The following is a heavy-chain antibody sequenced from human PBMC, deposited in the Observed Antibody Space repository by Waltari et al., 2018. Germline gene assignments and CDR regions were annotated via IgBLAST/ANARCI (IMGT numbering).Heavy chain of an antibody. CDR3: ARDRDYSSGAPPAF. J-gene: IGHJ4*02. CDR1: GYTFDTYG. D-gene: IGHD2-15*01. V-gene: IGHV1-18*01. Sequence: QVQLVQSENEVRKPGASVRISCKASGYTFDTYGISWMRQAPGQALEWVGWISTDPHSTDYAEKFQGRVTMTTDKSTATVYLDLRSLGSDDSAVYFCARDRDYSSGAPPAFWGQGTQVTVSS. CDR2: ISTDPHST.